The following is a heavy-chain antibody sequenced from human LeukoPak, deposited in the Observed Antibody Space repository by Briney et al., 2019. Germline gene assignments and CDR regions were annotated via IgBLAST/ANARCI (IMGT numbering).Heavy chain of an antibody. CDR2: ISGNGGGT. D-gene: IGHD3-22*01. CDR1: GLTFSSYA. J-gene: IGHJ3*02. CDR3: THYYDGSGYYGAFDS. V-gene: IGHV3-23*01. Sequence: GGSLRLSCAASGLTFSSYAMSWVRQAPGKGLEWVSGISGNGGGTYYADSVKGRFTISRDNSKNTLYLQMNSLKTEDTAVYYCTHYYDGSGYYGAFDSWGQGTMVTVSS.